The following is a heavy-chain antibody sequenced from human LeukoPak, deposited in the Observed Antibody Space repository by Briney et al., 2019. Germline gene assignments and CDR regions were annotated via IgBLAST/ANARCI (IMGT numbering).Heavy chain of an antibody. V-gene: IGHV3-23*01. CDR1: GFTFSSYA. CDR3: AKPYYDFWSGSTGIFDY. Sequence: PGGSLRLSCAASGFTFSSYAMSWVRQAPGKGLEWVSAISGSGGSTYYADSVKGRFTISRDNSKNTLYLQMNSLRAEDTAVYYCAKPYYDFWSGSTGIFDYWGQGTLVTVSS. CDR2: ISGSGGST. D-gene: IGHD3-3*01. J-gene: IGHJ4*02.